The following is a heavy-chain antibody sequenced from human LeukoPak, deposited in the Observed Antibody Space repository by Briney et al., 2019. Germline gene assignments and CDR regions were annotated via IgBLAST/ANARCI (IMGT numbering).Heavy chain of an antibody. D-gene: IGHD6-19*01. Sequence: GGSLRLSCAASGFTFSSYWMHWVRQAPGKGLVWVSRINNDESSTSFADSVKGRFTISRDNAKNTLYLQMNSLRVEDTAVYYCARGGRAVAGFDYWGQGTLVTVSS. J-gene: IGHJ4*02. V-gene: IGHV3-74*01. CDR1: GFTFSSYW. CDR3: ARGGRAVAGFDY. CDR2: INNDESST.